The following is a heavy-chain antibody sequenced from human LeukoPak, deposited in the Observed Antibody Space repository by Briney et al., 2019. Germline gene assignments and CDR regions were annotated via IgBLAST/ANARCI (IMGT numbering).Heavy chain of an antibody. Sequence: GGSLRLSCAASGFTFSSYWMHWVRHAPGKGLVWVSRINGDGSSSSYADAVKGRRTISRDNANNTLYLQMISLRAEDTAVYYCARGYSSSYRIDYWGQGTLVTVSS. CDR3: ARGYSSSYRIDY. V-gene: IGHV3-74*01. CDR2: INGDGSSS. D-gene: IGHD6-6*01. J-gene: IGHJ4*02. CDR1: GFTFSSYW.